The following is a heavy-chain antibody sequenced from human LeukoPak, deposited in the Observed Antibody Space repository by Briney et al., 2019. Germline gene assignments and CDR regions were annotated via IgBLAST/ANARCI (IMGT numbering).Heavy chain of an antibody. CDR2: IRGSGGSK. J-gene: IGHJ3*02. Sequence: GGPLRLSCASSGFTFSYYAMSWVRQPPGRGLGWVSVIRGSGGSKYYADSVKGRFTISRDNSKNALYLQMNSLSAEETAVYYCAKDRGSWSRHDAFDIWGQGTMVTVSS. CDR3: AKDRGSWSRHDAFDI. D-gene: IGHD3-10*01. CDR1: GFTFSYYA. V-gene: IGHV3-23*01.